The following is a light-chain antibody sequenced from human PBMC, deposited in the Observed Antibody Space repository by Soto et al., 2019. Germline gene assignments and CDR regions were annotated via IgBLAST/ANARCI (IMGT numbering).Light chain of an antibody. V-gene: IGLV2-11*01. Sequence: QSALTQPRSVSGSPGQSVTISCTGSRSDVGGYKYVSWYQQFPGKAPKLIIYDVAKRPSGVPGRFSGSKSDNTASLTISGLQAEDEADYYCCSYGGGRTPLGFGGGTKLTVL. CDR1: RSDVGGYKY. CDR3: CSYGGGRTPLG. J-gene: IGLJ2*01. CDR2: DVA.